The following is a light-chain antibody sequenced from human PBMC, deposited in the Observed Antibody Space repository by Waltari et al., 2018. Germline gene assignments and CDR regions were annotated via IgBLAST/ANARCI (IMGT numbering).Light chain of an antibody. V-gene: IGLV1-44*01. CDR3: ATWDDSLNGRV. CDR2: SNK. J-gene: IGLJ3*02. CDR1: SSNIGSNT. Sequence: QSVLTQPPSASGTPGQRVTISCSGSSSNIGSNTVAWYEQFPGMAPRLLIYSNKGRPSVVPDRFSGSNAGSSASLTISVLHFEDEADYYCATWDDSLNGRVFVGGTKLTVL.